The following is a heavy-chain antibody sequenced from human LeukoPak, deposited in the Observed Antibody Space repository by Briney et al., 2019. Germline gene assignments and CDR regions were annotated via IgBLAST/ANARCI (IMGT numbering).Heavy chain of an antibody. Sequence: PGGSLRLSCAASGFTFSSYAMSWVRQAPGKGLEWVATISGSGGNTYYADSVKGRFTISRDNSKNTLHLQMNSLRAEDTAVYYCAKDHQWRIRRNYFDYWGQGTLVTVSS. V-gene: IGHV3-23*01. CDR2: ISGSGGNT. CDR3: AKDHQWRIRRNYFDY. J-gene: IGHJ4*02. CDR1: GFTFSSYA. D-gene: IGHD6-19*01.